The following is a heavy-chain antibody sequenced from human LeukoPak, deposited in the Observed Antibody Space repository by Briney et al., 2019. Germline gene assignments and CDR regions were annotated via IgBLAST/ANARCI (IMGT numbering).Heavy chain of an antibody. J-gene: IGHJ4*02. CDR2: IGGSGDNI. CDR1: GLSFSGYG. D-gene: IGHD2-21*02. V-gene: IGHV3-23*01. Sequence: GGSLRLSCVASGLSFSGYGMCWVRQAPGKGLEWVSAIGGSGDNIHYADSVKGRFSISRDNSKNTLYLQMNSLRAEDTAVYYCAKDLERHIVVVTASAVDYWGQGTLVTVSS. CDR3: AKDLERHIVVVTASAVDY.